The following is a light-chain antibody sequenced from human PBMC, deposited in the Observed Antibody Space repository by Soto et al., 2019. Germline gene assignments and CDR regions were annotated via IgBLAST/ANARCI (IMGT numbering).Light chain of an antibody. CDR1: QSLLYSVTNKNY. V-gene: IGKV4-1*01. J-gene: IGKJ1*01. CDR2: WAS. Sequence: DVVMTQSPDSLAVSLGERATINCRSSQSLLYSVTNKNYLAWYQPKPGQPPKMLIYWASSRQPGIPDRFRGSVSGRDFTLSFTILQAEDLADYYCQKQYHHEWTLGQETKQEI. CDR3: QKQYHHEWT.